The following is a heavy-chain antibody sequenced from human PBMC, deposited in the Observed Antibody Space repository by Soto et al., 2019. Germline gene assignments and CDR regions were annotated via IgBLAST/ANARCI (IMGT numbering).Heavy chain of an antibody. CDR3: ARAYSGRLPRRADYYYAMDV. V-gene: IGHV3-13*05. CDR1: AFTLSAYD. CDR2: LGAADDP. Sequence: SAFTLSAYDMHWVRQPNGKGLEWVSALGAADDPYYLGSVKGRFTISRENAKNSLYLQMNNLRAGDTAVYYCARAYSGRLPRRADYYYAMDVWGQGTTVTVSS. J-gene: IGHJ6*02. D-gene: IGHD2-15*01.